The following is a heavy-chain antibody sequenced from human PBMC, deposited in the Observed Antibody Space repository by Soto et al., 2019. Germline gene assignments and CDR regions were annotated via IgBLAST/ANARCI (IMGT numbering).Heavy chain of an antibody. CDR3: ARESYYYDSSRVNWFDP. Sequence: SETHSLTSTFSGYSIRSYYWSWIRQPPGKGLEWIGYIYYSGSTNYNPSLKSRVTISVDTSKNQFSLKLSSVTAADTAVYYCARESYYYDSSRVNWFDPWGQGTLVTVSS. V-gene: IGHV4-59*01. CDR2: IYYSGST. CDR1: GYSIRSYY. D-gene: IGHD3-22*01. J-gene: IGHJ5*02.